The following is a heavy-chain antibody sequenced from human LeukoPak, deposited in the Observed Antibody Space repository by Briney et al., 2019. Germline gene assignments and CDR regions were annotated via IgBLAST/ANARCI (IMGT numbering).Heavy chain of an antibody. V-gene: IGHV3-48*03. J-gene: IGHJ4*02. CDR3: AKELQLWLQGYFDY. CDR2: ISSSGSTI. CDR1: GFTFSSYE. Sequence: GGSLRLSCAASGFTFSSYEMNWVRQAPGKGLEWVSYISSSGSTIYYADSVKGRFTISRDNSKNTLYLQMNSLRAEDTAVYYCAKELQLWLQGYFDYWGQGTLVTVSS. D-gene: IGHD5-18*01.